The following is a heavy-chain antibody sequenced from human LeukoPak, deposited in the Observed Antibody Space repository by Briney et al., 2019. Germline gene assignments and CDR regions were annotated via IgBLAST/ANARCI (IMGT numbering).Heavy chain of an antibody. V-gene: IGHV4-59*08. CDR1: GDSITNAY. J-gene: IGHJ5*01. CDR2: ISYGGST. Sequence: SETLSLTCTVSGDSITNAYWNWIRQPPGRGLEWIGRISYGGSTNYNPSLKSRVIISRDTSKNQFSLELTSVTAADTAIYYCAKRIIQARENGDSNWLDPWGQGTLVTVSS. D-gene: IGHD4-17*01. CDR3: AKRIIQARENGDSNWLDP.